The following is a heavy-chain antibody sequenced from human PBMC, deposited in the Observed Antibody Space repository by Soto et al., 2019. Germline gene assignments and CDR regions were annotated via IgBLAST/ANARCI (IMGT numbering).Heavy chain of an antibody. CDR3: ARGYCSSTSCYAGYFDY. CDR1: GYTFTSYA. CDR2: INAGNGNT. V-gene: IGHV1-3*01. D-gene: IGHD2-2*01. J-gene: IGHJ4*02. Sequence: QVQLVQSGAEVKKPGASVKVSCKASGYTFTSYAMHWVRQAPGQRLEWMGWINAGNGNTKYSQKFQGRVTITRDTSASTAYMELSSVRSEDTAVYYCARGYCSSTSCYAGYFDYWGQGTLVTVSS.